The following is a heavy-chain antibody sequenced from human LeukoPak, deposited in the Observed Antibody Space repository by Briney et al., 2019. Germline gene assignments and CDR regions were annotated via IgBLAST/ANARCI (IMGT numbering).Heavy chain of an antibody. CDR1: GGSFSGYY. J-gene: IGHJ4*02. Sequence: PSETLSLTCAVYGGSFSGYYWSWIRQPSGKGLEWIGEINHSGSTNYNPSLKSRVTISVDTSKNQFSLKLSSVTAADTAVYYCASFSTRYYYDSSGYYRSEIDYWGQGTLVTVSS. V-gene: IGHV4-34*01. CDR3: ASFSTRYYYDSSGYYRSEIDY. CDR2: INHSGST. D-gene: IGHD3-22*01.